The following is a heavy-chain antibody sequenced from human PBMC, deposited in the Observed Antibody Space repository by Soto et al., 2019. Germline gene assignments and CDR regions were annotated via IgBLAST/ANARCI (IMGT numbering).Heavy chain of an antibody. CDR2: IYYSGST. CDR3: ARGRGRGYFDWFYFDY. J-gene: IGHJ4*02. D-gene: IGHD3-9*01. Sequence: SDTLSHTCAVSCGSISSVGYSCSWIRQHPGKGLEWIGYIYYSGSTYYNPSLKSRVTISVDTSKNQFSLKLSSVTAADTAVYYCARGRGRGYFDWFYFDYWGQGTLVT. CDR1: CGSISSVGYS. V-gene: IGHV4-31*11.